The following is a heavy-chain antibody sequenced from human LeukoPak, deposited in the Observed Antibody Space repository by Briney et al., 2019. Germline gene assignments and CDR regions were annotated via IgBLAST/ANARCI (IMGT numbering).Heavy chain of an antibody. V-gene: IGHV3-33*06. Sequence: PGRSLRLSCATSGFTFSNYGMHWVRQAPGKGLEWVAVIWHDGSNKYYADSVKGRFIISRDNSKNTLYLQMNSLRVEDTAVYYCANNFDYWGQGTLVTVSS. CDR1: GFTFSNYG. J-gene: IGHJ4*02. CDR3: ANNFDY. CDR2: IWHDGSNK.